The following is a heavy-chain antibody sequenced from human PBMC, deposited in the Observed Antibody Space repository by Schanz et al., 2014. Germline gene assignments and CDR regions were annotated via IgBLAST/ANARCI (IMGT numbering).Heavy chain of an antibody. CDR2: INPSGGST. D-gene: IGHD3-16*01. CDR1: GYTFTSDS. CDR3: VRVPSRDVSFDL. J-gene: IGHJ2*01. V-gene: IGHV1-46*01. Sequence: QVQLVQSGAEVKKPGASVKVSCKASGYTFTSDSMHWVRQAPGQGLEWMGMINPSGGSTTYAQKFQGRVTMTRDTSTSTVYMELSSLRSEDTAVYYCVRVPSRDVSFDLWGRGTLVTV.